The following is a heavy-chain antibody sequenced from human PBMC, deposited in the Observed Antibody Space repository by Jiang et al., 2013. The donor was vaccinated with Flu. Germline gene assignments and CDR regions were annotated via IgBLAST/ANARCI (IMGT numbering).Heavy chain of an antibody. V-gene: IGHV3-30-3*01. Sequence: YAMHWVRQAPGKGLEWVAVISYDGSNKYYADSVKGRFTISRDNSKNTLYLQMNSLRAEDTAVYYCARDPDSSSWYDAFDIWGQGTMVTVSS. CDR3: ARDPDSSSWYDAFDI. D-gene: IGHD6-13*01. J-gene: IGHJ3*02. CDR1: YA. CDR2: ISYDGSNK.